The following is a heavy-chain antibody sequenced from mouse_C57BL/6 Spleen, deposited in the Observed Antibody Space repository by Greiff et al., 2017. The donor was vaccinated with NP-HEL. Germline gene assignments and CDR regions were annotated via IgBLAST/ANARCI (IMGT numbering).Heavy chain of an antibody. CDR3: ARRGSSYDWYFDV. J-gene: IGHJ1*03. Sequence: VQLQQSGPELVKPGASVKISCKASGYTFTDYYMNWVKQSHGKSLEWIGDINPNNGGTSYNQKFKGKATLTVDKSSSTAYMELRSLTSEDSAVYYCARRGSSYDWYFDVWGTGTTVTVSS. CDR2: INPNNGGT. D-gene: IGHD1-1*01. V-gene: IGHV1-26*01. CDR1: GYTFTDYY.